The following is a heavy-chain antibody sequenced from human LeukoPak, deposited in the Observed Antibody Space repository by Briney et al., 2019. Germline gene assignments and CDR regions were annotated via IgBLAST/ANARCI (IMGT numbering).Heavy chain of an antibody. Sequence: SETLSLTCTVSGGSISSSSYYWGWIRQPPGKGLEWIGSICYSGSTYYNPSLKSRVTISVDTSKKQVSLKLRSVTAADMAVYYCARGVRRWLQFKEGYYYYYMDVWGKGTTVTVSS. V-gene: IGHV4-39*07. CDR1: GGSISSSSYY. D-gene: IGHD5-24*01. CDR3: ARGVRRWLQFKEGYYYYYMDV. J-gene: IGHJ6*03. CDR2: ICYSGST.